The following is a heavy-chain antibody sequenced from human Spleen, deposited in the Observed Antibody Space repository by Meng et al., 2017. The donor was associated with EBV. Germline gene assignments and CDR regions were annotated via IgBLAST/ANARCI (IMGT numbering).Heavy chain of an antibody. CDR3: SKDLVGSDDD. D-gene: IGHD6-25*01. V-gene: IGHV3-74*01. Sequence: EGQVVESGGASVQTGGSLRLSCVTSGFSFSRYWMHWVRQAPGKGLEWVSRTNEDGGITTYADSVKGRFTISRDNTKSTLYLQMNSLRAEDTGVYFCSKDLVGSDDDWGQGTLVTVSS. J-gene: IGHJ4*02. CDR2: TNEDGGIT. CDR1: GFSFSRYW.